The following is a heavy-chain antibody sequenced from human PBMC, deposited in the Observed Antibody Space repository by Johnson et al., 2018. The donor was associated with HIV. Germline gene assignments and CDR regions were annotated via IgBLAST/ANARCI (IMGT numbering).Heavy chain of an antibody. CDR2: IKSKSDGGAI. J-gene: IGHJ3*02. D-gene: IGHD1-26*01. Sequence: EQLVESGGGLVKPGGSLRLTCAASGLTFSDAWMSWVRQAPGKGLEWVGRIKSKSDGGAIDYAAPVKGRFSISRDDSKNMLFLQMNSLKTEDTATYYCTAPIVGAIDAFDIWGQGTKVTVSS. CDR1: GLTFSDAW. V-gene: IGHV3-15*01. CDR3: TAPIVGAIDAFDI.